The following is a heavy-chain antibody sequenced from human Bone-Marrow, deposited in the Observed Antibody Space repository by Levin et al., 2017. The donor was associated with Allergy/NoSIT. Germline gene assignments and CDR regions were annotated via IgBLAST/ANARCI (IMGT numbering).Heavy chain of an antibody. CDR1: GYTFTSYY. V-gene: IGHV1-46*01. Sequence: AASVKVSCNSSGYTFTSYYMHWVRQAPGQGLEWMGVINPSSGSTTYAQNFQGRVTMTRDTSTSTVYMELSSLISEDTAGYYCARAAVSGRRFDFWGQGTLVIVSS. CDR2: INPSSGST. D-gene: IGHD6-19*01. J-gene: IGHJ4*02. CDR3: ARAAVSGRRFDF.